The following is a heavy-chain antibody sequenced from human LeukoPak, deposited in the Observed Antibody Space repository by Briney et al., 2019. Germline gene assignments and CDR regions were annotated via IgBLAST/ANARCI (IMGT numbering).Heavy chain of an antibody. CDR1: GYTFTSYG. D-gene: IGHD6-25*01. CDR3: ARGVSSSDLNWFDP. J-gene: IGHJ5*02. V-gene: IGHV1-18*01. Sequence: ASVKVSCKASGYTFTSYGISWVRQAPGQGLEWMGWISAYNGNTNYAQKLQGRVTMTTDTSTSTAYMELRSVRSDDTAVYYCARGVSSSDLNWFDPWGQGTLVTVSS. CDR2: ISAYNGNT.